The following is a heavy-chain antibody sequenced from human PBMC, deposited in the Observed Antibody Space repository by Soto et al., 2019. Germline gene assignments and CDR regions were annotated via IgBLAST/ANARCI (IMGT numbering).Heavy chain of an antibody. CDR2: IWYDGSNK. Sequence: QVQLVESGGGVVQPGRSLRLSCAASGFTFSSYGMHWVRQAPGKGLEWVAVIWYDGSNKYYADSVKGRFTISRDNSKNTLHLQMNSLRAEDTAVYYCARDRYGDYLLDYWGQGTLVTVSS. CDR1: GFTFSSYG. V-gene: IGHV3-33*01. J-gene: IGHJ4*02. CDR3: ARDRYGDYLLDY. D-gene: IGHD4-17*01.